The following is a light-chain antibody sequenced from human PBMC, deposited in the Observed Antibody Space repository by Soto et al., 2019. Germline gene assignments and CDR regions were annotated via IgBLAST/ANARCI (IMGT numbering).Light chain of an antibody. Sequence: SYELTQPPSVSVAPGQTARISCGGHNIGSKTVHWYQQMPGQAPVLVVYDDAHRPSGIPERFSGSNSGNTATLTISRVEAGDEAVYYCQVWDSASDQIYVLGNGTKVT. CDR1: NIGSKT. CDR2: DDA. J-gene: IGLJ1*01. CDR3: QVWDSASDQIYV. V-gene: IGLV3-21*02.